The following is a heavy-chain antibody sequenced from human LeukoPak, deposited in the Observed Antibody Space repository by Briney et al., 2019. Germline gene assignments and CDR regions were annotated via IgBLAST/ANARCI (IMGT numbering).Heavy chain of an antibody. V-gene: IGHV3-9*01. CDR2: ISWNSGSI. CDR1: GFTFDDYA. CDR3: AKETPTSTIVGATFALDY. D-gene: IGHD1-26*01. Sequence: GRSLRLSCAASGFTFDDYAMHWVRHAPGKGLEWVSGISWNSGSIGYADSVKGRFTISRDNAKNSLYLQMNSLRAEDTALYYCAKETPTSTIVGATFALDYWGQGTLVTVSS. J-gene: IGHJ4*02.